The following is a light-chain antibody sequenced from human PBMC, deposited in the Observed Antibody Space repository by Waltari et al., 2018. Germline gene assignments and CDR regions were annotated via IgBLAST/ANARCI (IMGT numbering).Light chain of an antibody. CDR1: RTDVGAYNY. CDR2: DVS. Sequence: QSALTQHACVSGSPGQSITIPCTETRTDVGAYNYSSWYQQHPGKAPTLMIFDVSNRPSGVSNRFSGSKSGNTASLTISGLQAEDEADYYCSSYISSSTLELFGGGTSLTVL. CDR3: SSYISSSTLEL. J-gene: IGLJ2*01. V-gene: IGLV2-14*03.